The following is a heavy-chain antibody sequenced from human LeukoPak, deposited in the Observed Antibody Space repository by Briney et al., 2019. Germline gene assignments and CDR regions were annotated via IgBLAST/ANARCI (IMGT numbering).Heavy chain of an antibody. CDR1: GGTFSSYA. D-gene: IGHD4-17*01. CDR2: IIPILGTA. J-gene: IGHJ4*02. V-gene: IGHV1-69*05. CDR3: ARHLRTTFDY. Sequence: SVKVSCKASGGTFSSYAISWVRQAPGQGLEWMGGIIPILGTANYAQKFQGRVTITTDESTSTAYMELSSLRSDDTAVYYCARHLRTTFDYWGQGTLVTVSS.